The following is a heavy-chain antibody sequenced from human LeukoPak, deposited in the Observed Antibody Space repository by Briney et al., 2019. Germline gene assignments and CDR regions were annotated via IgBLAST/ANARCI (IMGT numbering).Heavy chain of an antibody. J-gene: IGHJ4*02. V-gene: IGHV4-59*12. Sequence: KPSETLSLTCTVSGGSISTFYWNWIRQPPGKGLEWIGYIYYSGSTSYNPSLKSRVTISVDTSKNQFSLKLSSVTAADTAVYYCAKDRKTVAGKYFDYWGQGTLVTVSS. CDR1: GGSISTFY. CDR3: AKDRKTVAGKYFDY. CDR2: IYYSGST. D-gene: IGHD6-19*01.